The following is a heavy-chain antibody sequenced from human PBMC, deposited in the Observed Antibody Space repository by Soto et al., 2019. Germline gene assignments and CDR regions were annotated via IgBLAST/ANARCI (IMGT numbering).Heavy chain of an antibody. D-gene: IGHD6-13*01. Sequence: GGSLRLSCAASGFTFSSYSMNWVRQAPGKGLEGVSSISSSSSYIYYADSVKGRFTISRDNAKNSLYLQMNSLRAEDTAVSYCARDGPPGIAAAGTGFDYWGQGTLVTVSS. CDR1: GFTFSSYS. CDR3: ARDGPPGIAAAGTGFDY. CDR2: ISSSSSYI. V-gene: IGHV3-21*01. J-gene: IGHJ4*02.